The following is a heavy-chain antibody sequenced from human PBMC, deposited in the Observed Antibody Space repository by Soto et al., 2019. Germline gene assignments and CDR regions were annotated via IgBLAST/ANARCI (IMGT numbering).Heavy chain of an antibody. D-gene: IGHD2-2*01. J-gene: IGHJ6*02. V-gene: IGHV4-4*07. CDR1: GDSISNYY. Sequence: QVQLQESGPGLVKPSETLSLTCTVFGDSISNYYWNWIRQPAGKGLEWIGHIYTSGITDYNPSLKSRVTMSVDTSKNQFSLRLSSVTAADAAVYYCARDWGYCTSTSCSSYYGMDVWGRGTTVTVSS. CDR2: IYTSGIT. CDR3: ARDWGYCTSTSCSSYYGMDV.